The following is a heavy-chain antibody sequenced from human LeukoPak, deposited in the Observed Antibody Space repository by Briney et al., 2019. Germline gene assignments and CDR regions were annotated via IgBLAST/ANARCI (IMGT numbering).Heavy chain of an antibody. V-gene: IGHV1-8*03. CDR1: GYTFTSYD. D-gene: IGHD3-10*01. J-gene: IGHJ4*02. CDR3: ARGRGYYGSGSYPLDY. CDR2: MNPNSGNT. Sequence: ASVKVSCKASGYTFTSYDINWVRQATGQGLEWMGWMNPNSGNTGYAQKFQGRVTITGNTSISTAYMELSSLRSEDTAVYYCARGRGYYGSGSYPLDYWGQGTLVTVSS.